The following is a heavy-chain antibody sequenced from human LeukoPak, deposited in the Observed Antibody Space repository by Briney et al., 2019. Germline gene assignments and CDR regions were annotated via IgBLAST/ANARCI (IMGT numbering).Heavy chain of an antibody. D-gene: IGHD3-22*01. Sequence: SETLSLTCAVYGGSFSGYYWSWIRQPPGKGLEWIGEINHSGSTNYNPSLKSRVTISVDTSKNQFSLKLSSVTAADTAVYYCARRLYDSSGYYYPLGGHWFDPWGQGTLVTVSS. CDR1: GGSFSGYY. CDR2: INHSGST. J-gene: IGHJ5*02. CDR3: ARRLYDSSGYYYPLGGHWFDP. V-gene: IGHV4-34*01.